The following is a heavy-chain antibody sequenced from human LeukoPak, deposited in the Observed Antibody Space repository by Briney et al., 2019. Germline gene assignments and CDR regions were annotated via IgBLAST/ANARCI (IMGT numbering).Heavy chain of an antibody. CDR3: ARVVDSSGYYYYYYMDV. D-gene: IGHD3-22*01. Sequence: SETLSLTCTVSGGSISSYYWSWIRQPPGKGLEWIGYIYYSGSTSYNPSLKSRVTISVDTSKNQFSLKLSSVTAADTAVYYCARVVDSSGYYYYYYMDVWGKGTTVTVSS. CDR1: GGSISSYY. CDR2: IYYSGST. V-gene: IGHV4-59*01. J-gene: IGHJ6*03.